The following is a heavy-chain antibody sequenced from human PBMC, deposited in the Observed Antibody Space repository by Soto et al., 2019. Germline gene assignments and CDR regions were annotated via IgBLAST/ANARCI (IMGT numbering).Heavy chain of an antibody. J-gene: IGHJ6*02. CDR1: GLTFGSYA. CDR2: ISYDGSNK. CDR3: ARDLAPWDSGYYYGMDV. Sequence: QVQLVESGGGVVQPGRSLRLSCAASGLTFGSYAMHWVGQAPGKGRGWGAVISYDGSNKYNADSVKGRFTISRDNSKNTLYLQMNSLRAEDTAVYYCARDLAPWDSGYYYGMDVWGQGTTVTVSS. D-gene: IGHD1-26*01. V-gene: IGHV3-30-3*01.